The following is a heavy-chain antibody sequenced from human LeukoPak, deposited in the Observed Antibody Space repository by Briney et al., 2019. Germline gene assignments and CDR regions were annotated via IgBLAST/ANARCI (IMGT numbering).Heavy chain of an antibody. CDR2: IYYSGST. CDR3: AKPRTRLAWFDP. Sequence: SETLSLTCTVSGGSISTSNYYWGWIRQPPGKGLEWIGSIYYSGSTYYNPSLKSRVTISVDTSKNQFSLKVRSVTAADTAVCYCAKPRTRLAWFDPWGQGTLVTVSS. CDR1: GGSISTSNYY. D-gene: IGHD6-19*01. J-gene: IGHJ5*02. V-gene: IGHV4-39*01.